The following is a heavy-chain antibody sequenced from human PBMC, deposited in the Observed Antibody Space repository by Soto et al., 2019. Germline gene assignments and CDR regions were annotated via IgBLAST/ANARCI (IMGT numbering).Heavy chain of an antibody. CDR3: ARVCSGSYCYYYGMDV. Sequence: QVQLQESGPGLVKPSQTLSLTCTVSGGSISSGGYYWSWIRQHPGKGLEWIGYIYYSGSTYYNPSLQSRVTISGDTSKNQFSLKLSSVTAADTAVYYCARVCSGSYCYYYGMDVWGQGTTVTVSS. J-gene: IGHJ6*02. V-gene: IGHV4-31*03. CDR1: GGSISSGGYY. D-gene: IGHD1-26*01. CDR2: IYYSGST.